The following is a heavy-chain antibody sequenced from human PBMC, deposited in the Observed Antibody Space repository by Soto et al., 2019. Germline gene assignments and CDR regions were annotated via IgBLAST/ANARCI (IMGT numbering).Heavy chain of an antibody. V-gene: IGHV4-31*03. CDR1: GGSISSGGYY. J-gene: IGHJ4*02. D-gene: IGHD6-19*01. Sequence: SETLSLTCTVSGGSISSGGYYWSWIRQHPGKGLEWIGYIYYSGSTYYNPSLKSRVTISVDTSKNQFSLKLRSVTAADTAVYYCARTSFVAGTLDYWGQGTLVTVSS. CDR2: IYYSGST. CDR3: ARTSFVAGTLDY.